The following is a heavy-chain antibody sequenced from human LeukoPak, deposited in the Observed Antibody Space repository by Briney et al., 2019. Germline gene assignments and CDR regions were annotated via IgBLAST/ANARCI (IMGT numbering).Heavy chain of an antibody. CDR1: GGSISSYY. D-gene: IGHD3-10*01. CDR2: IYYSGST. CDR3: ARYDYYGSGSYYRAFAY. J-gene: IGHJ4*02. Sequence: SETLSLTCTVAGGSISSYYWSWIRQPPGKGLEWIGYIYYSGSTNYNRSLKSRVTISVDTSKNQFSLKLSSVTAADTAVYYCARYDYYGSGSYYRAFAYWGQGTLVTVSS. V-gene: IGHV4-59*08.